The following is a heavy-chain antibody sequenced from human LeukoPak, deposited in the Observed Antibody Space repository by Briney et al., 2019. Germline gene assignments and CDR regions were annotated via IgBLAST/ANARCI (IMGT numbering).Heavy chain of an antibody. J-gene: IGHJ3*02. Sequence: PSQTLSLTCTVSGGSISSGDYYWRWLRQPPGKGLEWIGYIYYSGSTYYNPSLKSRVTISVDTSKNQFSLKLSSVTAADTAVYYCARASIQLWLGNAFDIWGQGTMVTVSS. D-gene: IGHD5-18*01. CDR2: IYYSGST. CDR3: ARASIQLWLGNAFDI. V-gene: IGHV4-30-4*08. CDR1: GGSISSGDYY.